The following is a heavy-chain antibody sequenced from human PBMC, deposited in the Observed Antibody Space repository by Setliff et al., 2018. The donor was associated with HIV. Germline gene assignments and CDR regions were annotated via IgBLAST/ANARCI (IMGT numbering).Heavy chain of an antibody. D-gene: IGHD3-16*02. J-gene: IGHJ4*02. CDR2: IYYSGTT. CDR1: GGSISSGSHY. CDR3: ARGRFVGFDY. Sequence: SETLSLTCSVSGGSISSGSHYWGWIRQAPGKGLEWIGNIYYSGTTYYSPSLKSRVTISVDTSKNQFSLNLTSVTAADTAVYYCARGRFVGFDYWGQGTLVTVSS. V-gene: IGHV4-39*07.